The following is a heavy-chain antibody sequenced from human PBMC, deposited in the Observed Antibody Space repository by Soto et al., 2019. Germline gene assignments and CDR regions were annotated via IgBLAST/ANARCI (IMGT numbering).Heavy chain of an antibody. J-gene: IGHJ4*02. D-gene: IGHD3-10*01. CDR2: ISSSSSYI. CDR3: ARDDRNYYGSGSYHSFDY. CDR1: GFTFSSYS. V-gene: IGHV3-21*01. Sequence: EVQLVESGGGLVKPGGSLRLSCAASGFTFSSYSMNWVRQAPGKGLEWVSSISSSSSYIYYADSVKGRFTISRDNAKNSLYLQMNSLRAEDTAVYYCARDDRNYYGSGSYHSFDYWGQGTLVTVSS.